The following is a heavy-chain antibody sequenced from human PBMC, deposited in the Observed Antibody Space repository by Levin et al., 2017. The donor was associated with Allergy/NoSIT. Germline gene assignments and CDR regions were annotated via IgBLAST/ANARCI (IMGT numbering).Heavy chain of an antibody. D-gene: IGHD5-18*01. CDR3: ASSPHGYSYDFDY. CDR2: ISHSGNT. J-gene: IGHJ4*02. Sequence: PSETLSLTCGVYSGSLSGYYWNWIRQPPGKGLEWVGEISHSGNTDYNPSLKSRVTVSVDKSKNQFSLRLTSVTAADTAVYYCASSPHGYSYDFDYWGQGTLVTVSS. V-gene: IGHV4-34*01. CDR1: SGSLSGYY.